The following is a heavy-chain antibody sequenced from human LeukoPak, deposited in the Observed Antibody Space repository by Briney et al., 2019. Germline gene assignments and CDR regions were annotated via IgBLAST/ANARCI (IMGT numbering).Heavy chain of an antibody. D-gene: IGHD3-10*01. Sequence: ASVKVSCKASGYTFTGYYMHWVRQAPGQGLEWMGWINPNSGGTNYAQKFQGRVTMTRDTSISTAYMELSRLRSDDTAVYYCARGSYYYGSGTDYWGQGTLVTVSS. CDR2: INPNSGGT. CDR3: ARGSYYYGSGTDY. J-gene: IGHJ4*02. V-gene: IGHV1-2*02. CDR1: GYTFTGYY.